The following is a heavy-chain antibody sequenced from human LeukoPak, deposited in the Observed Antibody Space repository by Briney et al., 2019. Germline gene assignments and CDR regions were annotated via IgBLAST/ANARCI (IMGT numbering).Heavy chain of an antibody. D-gene: IGHD3-22*01. V-gene: IGHV3-30*01. CDR3: ARDLYYYDSSPGY. Sequence: GRSLRLSCAASGFTFSSYAMHWVRQAPGKGLEWVAVISYDGSNKYYADSVKGRFTISRDNSKNTLYLQMNNLRAEDTAVYYCARDLYYYDSSPGYWGQGTLVTVSS. CDR2: ISYDGSNK. J-gene: IGHJ4*02. CDR1: GFTFSSYA.